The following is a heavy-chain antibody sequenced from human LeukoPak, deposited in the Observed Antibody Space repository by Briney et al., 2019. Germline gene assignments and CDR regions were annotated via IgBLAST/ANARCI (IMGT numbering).Heavy chain of an antibody. CDR2: INSDGSST. Sequence: GGSLRLSCAASGFTFSSYWMHWVRQAPGKGLVWVSRINSDGSSTSYADSVKGRFTISRDNAKNTLYLQMNSLRAEDTAVYYCARDREVRGVITVFDPWGQGTLVTVSS. CDR1: GFTFSSYW. J-gene: IGHJ5*02. V-gene: IGHV3-74*01. D-gene: IGHD3-10*01. CDR3: ARDREVRGVITVFDP.